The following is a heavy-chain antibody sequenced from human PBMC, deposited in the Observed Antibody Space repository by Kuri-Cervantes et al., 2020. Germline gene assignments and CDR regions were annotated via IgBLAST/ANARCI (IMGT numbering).Heavy chain of an antibody. V-gene: IGHV4-61*01. J-gene: IGHJ4*02. D-gene: IGHD6-13*01. CDR2: IYYSGST. CDR1: GGSVSSGSYY. CDR3: ARLAASLQQLVLPFDY. Sequence: ESLKISCTVSGGSVSSGSYYWSWIRQPPGKGLEWIGYIYYSGSTNYNPSLKSRVTISVDTSKNQFSLKLSSVTAADTAVYYCARLAASLQQLVLPFDYWGQGTLVTVSS.